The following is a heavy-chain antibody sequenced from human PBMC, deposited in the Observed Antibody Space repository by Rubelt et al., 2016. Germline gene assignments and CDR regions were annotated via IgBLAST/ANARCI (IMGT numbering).Heavy chain of an antibody. J-gene: IGHJ6*02. CDR2: ISSSSSYI. Sequence: EVQLLESGGGLVQPGGSLRLSCAASGFTFSSYAMSWVRQAPGKGLEWVSSISSSSSYIYYADSVKGRFTISRDNAKNLLYLQMNSLRAEDTAVYYCARDDVDTANPYYYYGMDVWGQGTTVTVSS. CDR3: ARDDVDTANPYYYYGMDV. CDR1: GFTFSSYA. D-gene: IGHD5-18*01. V-gene: IGHV3-21*01.